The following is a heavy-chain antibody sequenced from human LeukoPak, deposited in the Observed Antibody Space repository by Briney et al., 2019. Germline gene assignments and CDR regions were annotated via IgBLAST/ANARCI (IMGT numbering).Heavy chain of an antibody. CDR3: ARVYDSSGYFPHAFDI. V-gene: IGHV1-18*01. D-gene: IGHD3-22*01. CDR2: ISAYNGNT. Sequence: ASVKVSSKASGYTFTSYGISWVRQAPGQGLEWMGWISAYNGNTNYAQKLQGRVTMTTDTSTSTAYMELRSLRSDDTAVYYCARVYDSSGYFPHAFDIWGQGTMVTVSS. CDR1: GYTFTSYG. J-gene: IGHJ3*02.